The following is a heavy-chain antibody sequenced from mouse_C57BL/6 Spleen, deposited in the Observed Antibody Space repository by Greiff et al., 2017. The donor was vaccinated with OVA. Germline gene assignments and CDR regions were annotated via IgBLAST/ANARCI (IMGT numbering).Heavy chain of an antibody. Sequence: VQLQQSGPELVKPGASVKISCKASGYTFTDYYMNWVKQSHGKSLEWIGDINPNNGGTSYNQKFKGKATLTVDKSSSTAYMELRSLTSEDSAVYYCARCDGYLVYAMDYWGQGTSVTVSS. J-gene: IGHJ4*01. CDR2: INPNNGGT. CDR1: GYTFTDYY. CDR3: ARCDGYLVYAMDY. V-gene: IGHV1-26*01. D-gene: IGHD2-3*01.